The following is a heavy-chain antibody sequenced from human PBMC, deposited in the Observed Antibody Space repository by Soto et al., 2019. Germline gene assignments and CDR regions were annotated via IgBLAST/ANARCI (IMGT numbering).Heavy chain of an antibody. J-gene: IGHJ3*02. V-gene: IGHV1-46*01. CDR2: INPSGGST. CDR1: GYTFTSYY. D-gene: IGHD3-22*01. CDR3: ARDQYYYDSRAKAFDI. Sequence: ASVKVSCKASGYTFTSYYMHWVRQAPGQGLEWMGIINPSGGSTSYAQKFQGRVTMTRDTSTSTVYMELSSLRSEDTAVYYCARDQYYYDSRAKAFDIWGQGTMVTVSS.